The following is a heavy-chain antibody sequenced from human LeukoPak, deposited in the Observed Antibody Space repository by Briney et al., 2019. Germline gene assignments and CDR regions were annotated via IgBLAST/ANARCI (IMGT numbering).Heavy chain of an antibody. CDR1: GFTFDDYA. CDR3: ARDIVATILGSSIDY. Sequence: PGRSLRLSCAASGFTFDDYAMHWVRQAPGKGLEWVSGISWNSGSIGYADSVKGRFTISRDNAKNSLYLQMNSLRAEDTAVYYCARDIVATILGSSIDYWGQGTLVTVSS. V-gene: IGHV3-9*01. D-gene: IGHD5-12*01. J-gene: IGHJ4*02. CDR2: ISWNSGSI.